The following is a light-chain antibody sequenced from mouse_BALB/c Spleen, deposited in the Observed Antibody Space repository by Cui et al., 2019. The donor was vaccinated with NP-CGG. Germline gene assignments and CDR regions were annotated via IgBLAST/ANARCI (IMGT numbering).Light chain of an antibody. CDR1: TGAVTTNNY. CDR3: ALWYSNHWV. Sequence: QAGVTQESALTTSPGETVTLTCRSSTGAVTTNNYANWVQEKSDHLFTGLIGGTNNRAPGVPARFSGSLIGDKAALTITGAQTEDEAIYFCALWYSNHWVFGGGTKLTVL. J-gene: IGLJ1*01. CDR2: GTN. V-gene: IGLV1*01.